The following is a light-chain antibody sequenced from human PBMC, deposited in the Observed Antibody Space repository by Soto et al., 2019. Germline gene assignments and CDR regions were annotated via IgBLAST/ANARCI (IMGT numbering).Light chain of an antibody. CDR3: QKDNSTPRT. Sequence: DIQMTQSPSSLSASVGDRVTITCRASQGISNYLAWYQQKPGKVPKLLIYAASTLQSGVPSRFSGSGSGTDFTLTIISLETEDVATYYCQKDNSTPRTFGQGTNVEI. J-gene: IGKJ1*01. V-gene: IGKV1-27*01. CDR1: QGISNY. CDR2: AAS.